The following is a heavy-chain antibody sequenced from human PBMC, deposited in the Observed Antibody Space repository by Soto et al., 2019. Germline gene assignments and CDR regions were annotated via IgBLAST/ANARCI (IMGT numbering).Heavy chain of an antibody. J-gene: IGHJ4*02. CDR3: ARPRGGSSWYSYYFDY. Sequence: SETLSLTCTVSGGSISSSSYYWGWIRQPPGKGLEWIGSIYYSGSTYYNPSLKSRVTISVDTSKNQFSLKLSSVTAADTAVYYCARPRGGSSWYSYYFDYWGQGTLVTVSS. CDR1: GGSISSSSYY. V-gene: IGHV4-39*01. CDR2: IYYSGST. D-gene: IGHD6-13*01.